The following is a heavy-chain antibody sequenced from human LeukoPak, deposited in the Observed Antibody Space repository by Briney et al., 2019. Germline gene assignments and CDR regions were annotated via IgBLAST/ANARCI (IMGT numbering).Heavy chain of an antibody. D-gene: IGHD6-19*01. CDR2: INHSGST. J-gene: IGHJ3*02. CDR3: ARGPSSGWYDAFDI. V-gene: IGHV4-34*01. CDR1: GGSFSGYY. Sequence: NPSETLSLTCTVSGGSFSGYYWSWIRQPPGKGLEWIGEINHSGSTNYNPSLKSRVTISVDTSKNQFSLKLSSVTAADTAVYYCARGPSSGWYDAFDIWGQGTMVTVSS.